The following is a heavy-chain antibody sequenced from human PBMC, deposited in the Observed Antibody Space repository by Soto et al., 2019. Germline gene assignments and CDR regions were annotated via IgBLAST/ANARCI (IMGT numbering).Heavy chain of an antibody. J-gene: IGHJ6*03. CDR3: SRGWAYTRCYYHVGL. V-gene: IGHV4-59*01. D-gene: IGHD1-1*01. CDR2: IYYSGST. CDR1: GGSISSYY. Sequence: QVQLQESGPGLVKPSETLSLTCTVSGGSISSYYWSWVRQPPGKGLEWIGYIYYSGSTNYNTSLKGRVTIPEGHFQNPFTLNHDSVAAGDKAVYYCSRGWAYTRCYYHVGLRGKGNPV.